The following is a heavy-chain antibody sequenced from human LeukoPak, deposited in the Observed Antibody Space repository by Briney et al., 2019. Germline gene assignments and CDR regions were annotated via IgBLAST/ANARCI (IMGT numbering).Heavy chain of an antibody. D-gene: IGHD1-14*01. Sequence: ASVKVSCKASGYTFTSYGISWVRQAPGQGLEWMGWISTYNGNTNYAQKFQGRVTMTTDTSTSTAYMELRSLRSDDTAVYYCARDRLSPGPDGNWFDPWGQGTLVIVSS. V-gene: IGHV1-18*01. CDR3: ARDRLSPGPDGNWFDP. CDR1: GYTFTSYG. J-gene: IGHJ5*02. CDR2: ISTYNGNT.